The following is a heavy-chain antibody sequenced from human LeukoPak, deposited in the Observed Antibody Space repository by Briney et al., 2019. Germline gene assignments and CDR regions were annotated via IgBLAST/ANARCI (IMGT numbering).Heavy chain of an antibody. Sequence: GGPLRLSCAASGFTFSDYYMSWIRQAPGKGLEWVSYISSSGSTIYYADSVKGRFTISRDNAKNSLYLQMNSLRAEDTAVYYCARDTRGDFWSGYSTYYYYYGMDVWGQGTTVTVSS. CDR2: ISSSGSTI. D-gene: IGHD3-3*01. CDR3: ARDTRGDFWSGYSTYYYYYGMDV. J-gene: IGHJ6*02. CDR1: GFTFSDYY. V-gene: IGHV3-11*01.